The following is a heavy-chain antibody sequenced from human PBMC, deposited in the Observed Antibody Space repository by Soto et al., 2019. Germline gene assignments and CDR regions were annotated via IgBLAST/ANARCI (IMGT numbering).Heavy chain of an antibody. CDR2: IYYSGST. CDR1: GGSISGYY. J-gene: IGHJ6*02. V-gene: IGHV4-59*01. CDR3: ARGHDFWRNYYYYGMDV. D-gene: IGHD3-3*01. Sequence: SETLSLTCTVSGGSISGYYWSWIRQPPGKGLEWIGYIYYSGSTNYNPSLKSRVTISVDTSKNQFSLKLSSVTAADTAVYHCARGHDFWRNYYYYGMDVWGQGTTVTVSS.